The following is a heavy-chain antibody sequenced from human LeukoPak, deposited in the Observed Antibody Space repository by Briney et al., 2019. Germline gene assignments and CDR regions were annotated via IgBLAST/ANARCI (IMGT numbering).Heavy chain of an antibody. D-gene: IGHD3-10*01. Sequence: PGGSLRLSCAASGFTFSSYWMSWVRQAPGKGLEWVANIKKDGSEKYYVDSVKGRFTISRDDSKNTAYLQMDSLKTEDTAVYYCTGNYYGSGSYADFDYWGQGTLVTVSS. CDR2: IKKDGSEK. J-gene: IGHJ4*02. CDR3: TGNYYGSGSYADFDY. V-gene: IGHV3-7*03. CDR1: GFTFSSYW.